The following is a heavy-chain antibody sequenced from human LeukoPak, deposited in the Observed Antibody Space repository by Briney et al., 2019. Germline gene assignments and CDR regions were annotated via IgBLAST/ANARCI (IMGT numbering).Heavy chain of an antibody. J-gene: IGHJ4*02. V-gene: IGHV1-8*02. Sequence: ASVKVSCKASGGTFSSYAISWVRQAPGQGLEWMGWMNPNSGNTGYAQKFQGRVTMTRDTSISTAYMELSRLRSDDTAVYYCARDRGSLAVTDSRTSDYWGQGTLVTVSS. CDR2: MNPNSGNT. CDR3: ARDRGSLAVTDSRTSDY. D-gene: IGHD6-19*01. CDR1: GGTFSSYA.